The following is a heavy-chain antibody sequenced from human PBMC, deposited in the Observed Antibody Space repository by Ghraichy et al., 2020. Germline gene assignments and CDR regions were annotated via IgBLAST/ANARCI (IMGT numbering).Heavy chain of an antibody. J-gene: IGHJ6*02. CDR1: GFTFSNAW. D-gene: IGHD2-21*02. V-gene: IGHV3-15*01. CDR2: IKSKTDGGTT. CDR3: TTDLGDRKPYYYYGMDV. Sequence: GGSLRLSCAASGFTFSNAWMSWVRQAPGKGLEWVGRIKSKTDGGTTDYAAPVKGRFTISRDDSKNTLYLQMNSLKTEDTAVYYCTTDLGDRKPYYYYGMDVWGQGTTVTVSS.